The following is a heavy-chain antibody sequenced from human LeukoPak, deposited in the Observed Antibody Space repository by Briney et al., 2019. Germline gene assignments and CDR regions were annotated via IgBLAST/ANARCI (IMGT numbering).Heavy chain of an antibody. CDR3: VKDRVHDSSSYYGYGY. D-gene: IGHD3-22*01. Sequence: PGGSLRLSCAASGLTFGINGMAWVRQAPGKGLEYVSAISSNGGRTYYADSVKGRFTISRDNSKNTLYLQMSSLRAEDTAVYYCVKDRVHDSSSYYGYGYWGQGTLVTVSS. CDR2: ISSNGGRT. CDR1: GLTFGING. J-gene: IGHJ4*02. V-gene: IGHV3-64D*09.